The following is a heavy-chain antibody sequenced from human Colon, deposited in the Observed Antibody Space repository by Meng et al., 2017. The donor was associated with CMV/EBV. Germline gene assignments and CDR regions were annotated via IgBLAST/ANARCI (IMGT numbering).Heavy chain of an antibody. J-gene: IGHJ5*02. CDR3: ARLNGGNSGDWFDP. D-gene: IGHD4-23*01. CDR2: ISAYNGNT. Sequence: SGFPFTSYSFTGVRQAPGQGIEWLGWISAYNGNTNYAQIVQGRVTMTTDPSTTTAYMELTDLRSDDTAVYYCARLNGGNSGDWFDPWGQGTLVTVSS. V-gene: IGHV1-18*04. CDR1: GFPFTSYS.